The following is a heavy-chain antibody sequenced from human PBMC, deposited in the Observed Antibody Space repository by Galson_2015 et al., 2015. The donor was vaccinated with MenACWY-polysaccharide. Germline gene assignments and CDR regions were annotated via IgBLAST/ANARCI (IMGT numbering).Heavy chain of an antibody. CDR2: IQYDGSNK. D-gene: IGHD2-2*01. J-gene: IGHJ3*02. CDR1: GSRFSNPG. V-gene: IGHV3-33*01. CDR3: AREGSRIVLHAFDI. Sequence: SLRLSCAASGSRFSNPGMHWVRQAPGKGLEWVAVIQYDGSNKVYADSVKGRFTISRDNSKNTVFLEMNTLGVEDTAVYYCAREGSRIVLHAFDIWGQGTMVTVSS.